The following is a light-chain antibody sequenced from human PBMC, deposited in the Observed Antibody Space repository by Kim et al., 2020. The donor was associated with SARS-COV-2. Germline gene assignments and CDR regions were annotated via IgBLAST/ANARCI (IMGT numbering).Light chain of an antibody. CDR3: QQYYSIPPS. CDR2: WAS. CDR1: QTVLYNSNNKNY. J-gene: IGKJ2*03. Sequence: DIVMTQSPDSLAVSLGERATLNCKSSQTVLYNSNNKNYLAWYQQKPGQAPKLLIYWASIRESGVSDRFSGSGSETVFTLTISSLQAEDVAVYYCQQYYSIPPSFGQGTKLEL. V-gene: IGKV4-1*01.